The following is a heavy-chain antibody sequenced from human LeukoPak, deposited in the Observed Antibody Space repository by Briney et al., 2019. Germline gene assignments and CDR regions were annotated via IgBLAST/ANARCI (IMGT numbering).Heavy chain of an antibody. J-gene: IGHJ5*02. Sequence: SETLSLTCSVSGASISSYSWNWIRQPAGKGLEWIGRMSASGTTVYNSSLESRVTMSVGPSNRQFSLRLSSVTAADTAVYYCARTPYTSSSFWFDPWGQGTLVTVSS. D-gene: IGHD6-6*01. CDR2: MSASGTT. CDR3: ARTPYTSSSFWFDP. V-gene: IGHV4-4*07. CDR1: GASISSYS.